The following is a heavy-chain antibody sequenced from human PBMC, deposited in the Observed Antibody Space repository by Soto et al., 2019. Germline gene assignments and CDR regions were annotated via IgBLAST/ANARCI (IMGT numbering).Heavy chain of an antibody. CDR3: ARDRYSSSTLFDY. Sequence: QVQLVESGGGVVQPGRSLRLSCAASGFTLTNYAMHWVRQAPGKGLEWLAVISDDGDNKHYADPVKGRFTISRDNSNKTVYLQMNSLRPEDTAVYYCARDRYSSSTLFDYWGQGTLVTVSS. D-gene: IGHD6-6*01. CDR2: ISDDGDNK. V-gene: IGHV3-30-3*01. CDR1: GFTLTNYA. J-gene: IGHJ4*02.